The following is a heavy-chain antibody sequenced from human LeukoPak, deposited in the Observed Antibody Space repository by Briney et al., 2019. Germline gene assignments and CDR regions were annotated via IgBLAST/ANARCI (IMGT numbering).Heavy chain of an antibody. CDR1: GYTFTSYD. V-gene: IGHV1-18*01. CDR2: ISANNGNR. CDR3: ARDGRHRYYYDSSGFYGSWFDP. D-gene: IGHD3-22*01. Sequence: ASVKVSCKASGYTFTSYDINWVRQAPGQGLEWMGWISANNGNRNYALKLQDRVSMTTDTSTSTAYMELRSLRSDDTAVYYCARDGRHRYYYDSSGFYGSWFDPWGQGTLVTVSS. J-gene: IGHJ5*02.